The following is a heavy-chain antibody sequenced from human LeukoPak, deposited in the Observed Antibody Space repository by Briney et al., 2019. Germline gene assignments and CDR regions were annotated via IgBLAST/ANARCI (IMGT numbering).Heavy chain of an antibody. Sequence: PSETLSLTCTVSGGSFSSGSYYWSWLRQPPGKGLEWIGYIYYSGSTNYNPSLKSRVTISVNTSKNQFSLKLSSVTAADTAVYYCARVPRITMVRGVIMGWFDHWGQGTLVTVSS. CDR3: ARVPRITMVRGVIMGWFDH. D-gene: IGHD3-10*01. CDR2: IYYSGST. CDR1: GGSFSSGSYY. J-gene: IGHJ5*02. V-gene: IGHV4-61*01.